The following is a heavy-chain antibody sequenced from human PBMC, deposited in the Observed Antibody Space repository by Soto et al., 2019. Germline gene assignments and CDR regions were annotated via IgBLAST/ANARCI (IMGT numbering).Heavy chain of an antibody. Sequence: GASVKVSCKASGYPFTSFYLLWVRQAPGQGLEWLGWINPNSRTTKYAQQFQGRLTLTRDTSLKTAYLELSGLTSDDTAVYYCARDLGGYDLYGPDTWGQGTLVTVSS. J-gene: IGHJ5*02. D-gene: IGHD5-12*01. V-gene: IGHV1-2*02. CDR1: GYPFTSFY. CDR3: ARDLGGYDLYGPDT. CDR2: INPNSRTT.